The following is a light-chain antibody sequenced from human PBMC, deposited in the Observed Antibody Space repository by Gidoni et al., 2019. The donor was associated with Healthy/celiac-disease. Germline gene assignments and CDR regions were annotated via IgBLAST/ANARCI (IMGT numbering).Light chain of an antibody. J-gene: IGLJ2*01. V-gene: IGLV3-21*04. CDR3: QVWDRSSDHVV. CDR2: YDT. Sequence: SYVLTQPPSVSVAPGKTARITCGGNRIGSKTVHWYQQKPGQAPALVIYYDTDRPSGIPERFSGSNSGNTATLTISRVEAGDEAEYYCQVWDRSSDHVVFGGGTKLTGL. CDR1: RIGSKT.